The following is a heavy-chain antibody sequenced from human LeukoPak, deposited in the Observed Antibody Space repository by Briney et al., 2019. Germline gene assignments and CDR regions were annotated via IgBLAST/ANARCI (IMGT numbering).Heavy chain of an antibody. CDR3: AKGPSGYCSSTSCYSYYYGMDV. J-gene: IGHJ6*04. D-gene: IGHD2-2*02. CDR1: GFTFSSYG. Sequence: GGSLRLSCAASGFTFSSYGMHWVRQAPGKGLEWVAVISYDGSNKYYADSVKGRFTISRDNSKNTLYLQMNSLRAEDTAVCYCAKGPSGYCSSTSCYSYYYGMDVWGKGTTVTVSS. CDR2: ISYDGSNK. V-gene: IGHV3-30*18.